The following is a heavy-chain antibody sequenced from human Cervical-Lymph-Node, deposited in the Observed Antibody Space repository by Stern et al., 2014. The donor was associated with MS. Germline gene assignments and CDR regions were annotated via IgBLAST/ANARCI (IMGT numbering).Heavy chain of an antibody. CDR3: AHKMTSVSTFDY. V-gene: IGHV2-5*02. J-gene: IGHJ4*02. CDR1: GFSLSTTGVG. D-gene: IGHD4-17*01. CDR2: VYWDDDK. Sequence: QVTLRESGPTLVKPTQTLTLTCTFSGFSLSTTGVGVGWIRQPPGKALEWLALVYWDDDKRYSPSLKSRLTITKDTSKNQVVLRMTNMDPADTATYYCAHKMTSVSTFDYWSQGTLVTVSS.